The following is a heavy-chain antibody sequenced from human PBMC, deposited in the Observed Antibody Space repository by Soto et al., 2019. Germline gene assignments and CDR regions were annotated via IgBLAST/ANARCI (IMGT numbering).Heavy chain of an antibody. D-gene: IGHD3-10*01. V-gene: IGHV4-4*02. CDR3: ARDLSMVRGVMDV. Sequence: WWSWVRQPPGKGLEWIGEIYHSGSTNYNPSLKSRVTISVDKSKNQFSLKLSSVTAADTAVYYCARDLSMVRGVMDVWGQGATVTVSS. CDR2: IYHSGST. CDR1: W. J-gene: IGHJ6*02.